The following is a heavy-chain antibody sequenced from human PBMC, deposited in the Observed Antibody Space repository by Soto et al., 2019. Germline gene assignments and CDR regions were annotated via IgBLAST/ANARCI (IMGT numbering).Heavy chain of an antibody. Sequence: PSVTLSLTCTVSGVSISSYYWNWIRQPPGKGLEWIGYIYYSGGTNYNPSLKSRVTISVDTSKNQFSLKLSSVTAADTAVYYCARGPLESYSRRWFDPWGQGTLVTVSS. CDR1: GVSISSYY. CDR2: IYYSGGT. D-gene: IGHD3-10*01. V-gene: IGHV4-59*12. CDR3: ARGPLESYSRRWFDP. J-gene: IGHJ5*02.